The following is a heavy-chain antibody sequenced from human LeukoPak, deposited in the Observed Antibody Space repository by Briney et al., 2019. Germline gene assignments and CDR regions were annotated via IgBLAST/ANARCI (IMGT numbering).Heavy chain of an antibody. CDR2: ISGSGGST. V-gene: IGHV3-23*01. Sequence: LEWVSAISGSGGSTYYADSVKGRFTISRDNSKNTLYLQMNSLRAEDTAVYYCAKAVTMDYFDYWGQGTLVTVSS. J-gene: IGHJ4*02. CDR3: AKAVTMDYFDY. D-gene: IGHD4-17*01.